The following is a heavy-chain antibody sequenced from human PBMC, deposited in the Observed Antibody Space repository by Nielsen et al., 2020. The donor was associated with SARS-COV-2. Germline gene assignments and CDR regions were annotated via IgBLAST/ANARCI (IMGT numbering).Heavy chain of an antibody. Sequence: GESLKISCAASGFIFSSSAMTWVRQAPGKALEWVSSISSSGGSPSGGSTLYADSVKGRFTISRDSSKNTVYLQMNSLRAEDTAVYYCARDPIVGSIGWYSDYWGQGTLVTLSS. V-gene: IGHV3-23*01. J-gene: IGHJ4*02. CDR3: ARDPIVGSIGWYSDY. D-gene: IGHD1-26*01. CDR1: GFIFSSSA. CDR2: ISSSGGSPSGGST.